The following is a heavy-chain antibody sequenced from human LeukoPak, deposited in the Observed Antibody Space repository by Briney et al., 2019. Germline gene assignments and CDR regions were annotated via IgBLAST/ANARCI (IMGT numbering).Heavy chain of an antibody. Sequence: GGSLRISCSASGFTFNKYVMHWVRQAPDKGLEYVSGVSNNGESTYYADSVKGRFTISRDNSKNTLYLQMSSLRPEDTAAYYCVKGEVRGYKKRGVDYWGQGTLVTVSS. CDR2: VSNNGEST. D-gene: IGHD5-18*01. CDR1: GFTFNKYV. V-gene: IGHV3-64D*06. CDR3: VKGEVRGYKKRGVDY. J-gene: IGHJ4*02.